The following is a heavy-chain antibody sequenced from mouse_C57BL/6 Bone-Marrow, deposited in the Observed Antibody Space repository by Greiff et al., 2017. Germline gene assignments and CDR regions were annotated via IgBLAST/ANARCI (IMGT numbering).Heavy chain of an antibody. Sequence: EVMLVESGGGLVKPGGSLKLSCAASGFTFSSYTMSWVRQTPEKRLEWVATISGGGGNTYYPDSVKGRFTISRDNAKNTRYLQMISLRSEDTALYYCARRDDYSNSDYFDYWGQGTTLTVSS. CDR2: ISGGGGNT. V-gene: IGHV5-9*01. J-gene: IGHJ2*01. D-gene: IGHD2-5*01. CDR3: ARRDDYSNSDYFDY. CDR1: GFTFSSYT.